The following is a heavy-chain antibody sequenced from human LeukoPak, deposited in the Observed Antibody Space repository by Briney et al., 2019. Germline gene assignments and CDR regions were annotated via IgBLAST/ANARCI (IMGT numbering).Heavy chain of an antibody. CDR2: INHSGST. CDR1: GGSFSGYY. J-gene: IGHJ4*02. V-gene: IGHV4-34*01. D-gene: IGHD3-22*01. CDR3: ARRPSSGYYGY. Sequence: KPSETLSLTCAVYGGSFSGYYWSWIRQPPGKGLEWIGEINHSGSTNYDPSLKSRVTVSVDTSKNQFSLKLSSVTAADTAVYYCARRPSSGYYGYWGQGTLVTVSS.